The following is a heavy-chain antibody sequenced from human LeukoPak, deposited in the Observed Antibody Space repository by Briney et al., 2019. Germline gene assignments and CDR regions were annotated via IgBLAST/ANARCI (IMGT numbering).Heavy chain of an antibody. CDR1: GYTFTGYY. V-gene: IGHV1-2*02. J-gene: IGHJ4*02. CDR2: INPNSGGT. D-gene: IGHD2-15*01. CDR3: ARGYCSGGSCFDFDY. Sequence: ASVKVSCKASGYTFTGYYMHWVRQAPGQGLEWMGWINPNSGGTNYAQKFQGRVTMTRDTSISTAYMELSRLRSDDMAVYYCARGYCSGGSCFDFDYWGQGTLVTVSS.